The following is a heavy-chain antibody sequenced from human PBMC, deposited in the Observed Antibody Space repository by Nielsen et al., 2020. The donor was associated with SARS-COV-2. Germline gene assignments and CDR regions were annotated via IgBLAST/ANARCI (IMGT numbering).Heavy chain of an antibody. Sequence: GGSLRLSCAASGFTFSSYAMHWVRQAPGKGLEWVGRIKSKTDGGTTDYAAPVKGRFTISRDDSKNTLYLQMNSLKTEDTAVYYCTTEYQLLSGIIDYWGQGTLVTVSS. CDR2: IKSKTDGGTT. CDR3: TTEYQLLSGIIDY. D-gene: IGHD2-2*01. V-gene: IGHV3-15*01. J-gene: IGHJ4*02. CDR1: GFTFSSYA.